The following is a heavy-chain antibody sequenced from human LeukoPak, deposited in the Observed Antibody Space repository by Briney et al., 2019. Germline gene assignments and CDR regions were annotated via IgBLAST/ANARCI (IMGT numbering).Heavy chain of an antibody. D-gene: IGHD1-26*01. Sequence: GGSLRLSCAASGFTFSGYSMNWVRQAPGKGLEWVSSISSSSSYIYYADSVKGRFTISRDNAKNSLYLQMNSLRAEDTAVYYCARGGRWELAHFDYWGQGTLVTVSS. V-gene: IGHV3-21*01. J-gene: IGHJ4*02. CDR3: ARGGRWELAHFDY. CDR1: GFTFSGYS. CDR2: ISSSSSYI.